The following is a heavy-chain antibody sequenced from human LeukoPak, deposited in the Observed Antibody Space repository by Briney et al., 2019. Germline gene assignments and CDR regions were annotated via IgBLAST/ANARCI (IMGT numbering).Heavy chain of an antibody. CDR2: INPNTGGT. J-gene: IGHJ3*02. CDR1: GYSFTGYY. V-gene: IGHV1-2*02. D-gene: IGHD3-10*01. Sequence: ASVKVSCKASGYSFTGYYMHWVRQAPGQGLEWMAWINPNTGGTNYAQKFQGRVTMTRDTSISTAYMELSRLRSDDTAVYYCAREGGSHAFDIWGQGTMVTVSS. CDR3: AREGGSHAFDI.